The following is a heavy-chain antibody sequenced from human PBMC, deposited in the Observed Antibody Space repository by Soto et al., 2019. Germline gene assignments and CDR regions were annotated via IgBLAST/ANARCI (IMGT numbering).Heavy chain of an antibody. CDR3: ARETIAARDLDY. J-gene: IGHJ4*02. Sequence: SETLSLTCTVSGGSISSYYWSWIRQPPWKGLEWIGYIYYSGSTNYNPSLKSRVTISVDTSKNQFSLKMSSVTAADTAVYYCARETIAARDLDYWGQGTLVTVSS. D-gene: IGHD6-6*01. V-gene: IGHV4-59*01. CDR1: GGSISSYY. CDR2: IYYSGST.